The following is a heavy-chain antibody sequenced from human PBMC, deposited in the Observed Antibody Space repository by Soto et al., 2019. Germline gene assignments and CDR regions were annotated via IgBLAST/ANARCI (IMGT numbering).Heavy chain of an antibody. D-gene: IGHD2-21*02. CDR3: ARDTGGGDCLDY. CDR2: ISSSSSYI. J-gene: IGHJ4*02. Sequence: EVQLLESGGGLVQPGGPLRLSCAASGFTFSSYSMNWVRQAPGKGLEWVSSISSSSSYIYYADSVKGRFTISRDNAKNSLYLQMNSLRAEDTAVYYCARDTGGGDCLDYWGQGTMVTVSS. CDR1: GFTFSSYS. V-gene: IGHV3-21*01.